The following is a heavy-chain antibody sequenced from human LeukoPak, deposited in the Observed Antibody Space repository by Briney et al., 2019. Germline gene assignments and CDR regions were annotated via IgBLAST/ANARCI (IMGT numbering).Heavy chain of an antibody. CDR2: INPNSGGT. J-gene: IGHJ4*02. Sequence: ASVKVSCKASGYTFTGYYMHWVRQAPGQGLEWMGWINPNSGGTNYAQKFQGRVTMTRDTSISTAYMELGRLRSDDTAVYYCARDLAAAGNYYFDYWGQGTLVTVSS. CDR1: GYTFTGYY. CDR3: ARDLAAAGNYYFDY. D-gene: IGHD6-13*01. V-gene: IGHV1-2*02.